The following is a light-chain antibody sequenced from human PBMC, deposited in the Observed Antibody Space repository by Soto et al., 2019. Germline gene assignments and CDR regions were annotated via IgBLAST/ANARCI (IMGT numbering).Light chain of an antibody. V-gene: IGKV1-39*01. CDR2: AAS. Sequence: DIQMTQSPSSLSASVGDRVTITCRTSQSISNYLNWYQQKPGKAPKVLIYAASSLQSGVPSRFSGSGSGTDFTLTISSLQPEDFATYYCQHCYNIPYTFGQGTNLEIK. J-gene: IGKJ2*01. CDR1: QSISNY. CDR3: QHCYNIPYT.